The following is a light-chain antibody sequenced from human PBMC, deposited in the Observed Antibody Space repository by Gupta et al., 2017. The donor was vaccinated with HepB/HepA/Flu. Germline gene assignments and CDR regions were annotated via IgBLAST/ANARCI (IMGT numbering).Light chain of an antibody. Sequence: QSALTQPRSVSGSPGQSVTISCTGTSSDIGGYNYVSWYQQHPGKAPNLMVYDVNKRPSGVPDRFSGSKSGNTASLTISGLQADDEADYYCCSYAGSYKVFGTGTIGTVL. V-gene: IGLV2-11*01. J-gene: IGLJ1*01. CDR1: SSDIGGYNY. CDR2: DVN. CDR3: CSYAGSYKV.